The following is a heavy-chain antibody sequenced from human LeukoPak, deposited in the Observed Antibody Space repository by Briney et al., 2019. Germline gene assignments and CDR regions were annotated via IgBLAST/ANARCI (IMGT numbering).Heavy chain of an antibody. D-gene: IGHD3-10*01. CDR1: GFTFSSYT. Sequence: GGSLRLSCAASGFTFSSYTMNWVRQAPGKGLEWVSYISSSGSTIYYADPVKGRFTISRDNAKNSLYLQMNSLRAEDTAVYYCARGHGSGSYYSGPRWAFDIWGQGTMVTVSS. CDR2: ISSSGSTI. J-gene: IGHJ3*02. V-gene: IGHV3-48*04. CDR3: ARGHGSGSYYSGPRWAFDI.